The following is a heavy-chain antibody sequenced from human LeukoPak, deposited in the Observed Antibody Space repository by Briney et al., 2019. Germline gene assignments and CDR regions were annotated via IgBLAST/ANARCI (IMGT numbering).Heavy chain of an antibody. CDR3: ARGKIYGGIDY. J-gene: IGHJ4*02. CDR2: IYYSGST. CDR1: GGSISSHY. Sequence: SETLSLTCSVSGGSISSHYWNWIRQPPGKGLEWIGYIYYSGSTNYNPSLKSRVTISVDTSKNQFSLRLSSVTAADTAVYYCARGKIYGGIDYWGQGTLVTVSS. D-gene: IGHD4-23*01. V-gene: IGHV4-59*11.